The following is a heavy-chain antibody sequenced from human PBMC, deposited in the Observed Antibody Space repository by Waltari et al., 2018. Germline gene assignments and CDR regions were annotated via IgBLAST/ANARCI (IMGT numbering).Heavy chain of an antibody. Sequence: QVQLQESGPGLVKPSETLSLTCAVSGYSISSGYYWGWIRQPPGKGLDWIGSIYHSGSTYYNPSLKSRFTISVDTSKNQFSLKLSSVTAADTAVYYCARPSIAGYFDYWGQGTLVTVSS. D-gene: IGHD6-6*01. CDR1: GYSISSGYY. J-gene: IGHJ4*02. V-gene: IGHV4-38-2*01. CDR3: ARPSIAGYFDY. CDR2: IYHSGST.